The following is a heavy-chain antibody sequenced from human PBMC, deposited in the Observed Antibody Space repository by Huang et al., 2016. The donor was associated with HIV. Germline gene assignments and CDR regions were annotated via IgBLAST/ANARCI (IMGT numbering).Heavy chain of an antibody. CDR1: DYTLTELS. V-gene: IGHV1-24*01. Sequence: QVQLVQSRAEVKKPGASVKVSCKVSDYTLTELSIHWVRQPPGKGREWMGGVDPEIGETIYAQKFQGRVTMTEDTSTETAFMELSGLRPEDTAVYYCATGFDVFFDFWGQGTLVTVSS. CDR2: VDPEIGET. J-gene: IGHJ4*02. D-gene: IGHD3-9*01. CDR3: ATGFDVFFDF.